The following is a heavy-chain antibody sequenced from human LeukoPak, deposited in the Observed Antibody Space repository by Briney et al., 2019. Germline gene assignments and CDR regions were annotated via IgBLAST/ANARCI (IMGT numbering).Heavy chain of an antibody. J-gene: IGHJ4*02. CDR3: ATGRGVPGYQYFDY. Sequence: SGGSLRLSCAASGAASGITFSGYGMHWVRQAPGKGLEWVAFIEYDGSQKHFADSVKGRFIVSRDNSANTLYLQLNNVRPEDTAVYYCATGRGVPGYQYFDYWGQGTLVTVSS. D-gene: IGHD3-10*01. CDR2: IEYDGSQK. CDR1: GITFSGYG. V-gene: IGHV3-30*02.